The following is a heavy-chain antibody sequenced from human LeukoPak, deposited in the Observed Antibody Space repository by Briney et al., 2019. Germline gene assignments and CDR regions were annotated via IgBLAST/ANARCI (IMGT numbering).Heavy chain of an antibody. V-gene: IGHV3-64D*06. CDR1: GFTFRDYG. Sequence: GGSLRLSCAASGFTFRDYGMNWVRQAPGKGLEYVSVISSNGGSTYYADSVKGRFTISRDNSKNTLSLQMSSLRVEDTAVYYCVKDDSYYYGSGSYPYWGQGTLVTVSS. J-gene: IGHJ4*02. D-gene: IGHD3-10*01. CDR2: ISSNGGST. CDR3: VKDDSYYYGSGSYPY.